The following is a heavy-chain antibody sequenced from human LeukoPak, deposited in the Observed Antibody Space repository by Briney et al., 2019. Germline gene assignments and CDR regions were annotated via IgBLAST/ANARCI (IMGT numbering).Heavy chain of an antibody. Sequence: GASVKVSCKASGYTFTSYYMHWVRQAPGQGLEWMGIINPSGGSTSYAQKFQGRVTMTGDTSTSTVYMELSSLRSEDTAVYYCARELSLNRGYSYLGYWGQGTLVTVS. D-gene: IGHD5-18*01. CDR2: INPSGGST. CDR3: ARELSLNRGYSYLGY. J-gene: IGHJ4*02. CDR1: GYTFTSYY. V-gene: IGHV1-46*01.